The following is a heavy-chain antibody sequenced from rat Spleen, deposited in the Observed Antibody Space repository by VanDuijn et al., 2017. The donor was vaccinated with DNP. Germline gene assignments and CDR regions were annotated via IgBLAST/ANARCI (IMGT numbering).Heavy chain of an antibody. Sequence: EVQLVESGGGLVQPGRSLKLSCAASGFTFSDYNMAWVRQAPKKGLEWVASISATGGSTSYRDSVKGRFTISRDNARSTLYLQMDSLRSEYTATYYCTTDFERGYWGQGVMVTVSS. D-gene: IGHD1-11*01. V-gene: IGHV5-20*01. CDR1: GFTFSDYN. J-gene: IGHJ2*01. CDR3: TTDFERGY. CDR2: ISATGGST.